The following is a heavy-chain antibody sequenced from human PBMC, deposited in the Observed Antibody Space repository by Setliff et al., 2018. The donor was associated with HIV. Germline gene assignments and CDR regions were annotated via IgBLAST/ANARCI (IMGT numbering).Heavy chain of an antibody. CDR2: TRQDEGEK. Sequence: PGGSLRLSCTASGFTFSSYWMGWVRQTPGKRLEWVANTRQDEGEKFYADSVRGRFTISRDNAKNSLFLQMNNLRAEDTAVYYCARNLIRSSYFGVLSNWFDTWGQGTLVTVSS. D-gene: IGHD3-3*01. J-gene: IGHJ5*02. V-gene: IGHV3-7*03. CDR3: ARNLIRSSYFGVLSNWFDT. CDR1: GFTFSSYW.